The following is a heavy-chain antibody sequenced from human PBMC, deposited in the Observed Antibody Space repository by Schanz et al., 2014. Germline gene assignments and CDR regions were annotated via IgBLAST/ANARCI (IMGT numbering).Heavy chain of an antibody. CDR2: LSGSGGNT. D-gene: IGHD5-12*01. Sequence: EVQLLESGGGLVQPGGSLRLSCAASGFTFSSYAMSWVRQAPGKGLEWVSALSGSGGNTYYADSVKGRFTISRDNSRNTLYLQMNSLRTEDAAVYYCASPSGYSDYGTYFDFWGQGTLVTVSS. J-gene: IGHJ4*02. CDR1: GFTFSSYA. V-gene: IGHV3-23*01. CDR3: ASPSGYSDYGTYFDF.